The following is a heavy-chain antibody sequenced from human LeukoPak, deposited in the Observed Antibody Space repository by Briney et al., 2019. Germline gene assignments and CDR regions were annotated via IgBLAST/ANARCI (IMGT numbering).Heavy chain of an antibody. D-gene: IGHD3-22*01. Sequence: PSETLSLTCTVSGGSIYSSSYYWGWIRQTPGKGLEWIGSMYYTGNSFYNPSLKSRVTISADTSKNQFSLRLTSVTAADTAVYYCARHVHVSMIVVILSDYFDYWGRGTLVSVSS. CDR2: MYYTGNS. J-gene: IGHJ4*02. CDR1: GGSIYSSSYY. CDR3: ARHVHVSMIVVILSDYFDY. V-gene: IGHV4-39*01.